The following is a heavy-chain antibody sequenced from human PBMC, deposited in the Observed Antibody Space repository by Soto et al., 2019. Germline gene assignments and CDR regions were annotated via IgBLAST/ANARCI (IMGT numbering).Heavy chain of an antibody. CDR1: GGRFRSYA. J-gene: IGHJ4*02. CDR3: ASVDLGAGVVVIGYFDY. Sequence: SVKVSCKAPGGRFRSYAISFGREAPGQGLEWMGRIIPNFGTSNYAQKFQGRVTITADESTSTAYMELRSLRSEDTAVYYCASVDLGAGVVVIGYFDYWGQGTMVTASS. D-gene: IGHD3-22*01. V-gene: IGHV1-69*13. CDR2: IIPNFGTS.